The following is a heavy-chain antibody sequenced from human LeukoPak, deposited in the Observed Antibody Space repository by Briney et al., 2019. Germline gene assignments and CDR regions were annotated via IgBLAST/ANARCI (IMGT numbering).Heavy chain of an antibody. CDR2: IGGYDGDR. V-gene: IGHV1-18*01. D-gene: IGHD3-22*01. CDR1: GFSFISYG. CDR3: ARDLWNFYDSSGYYRDFDY. Sequence: GASVKVSCKASGFSFISYGFSWVRQAPGQGHEWMGWIGGYDGDRHYAQQFQGRVTITTDTSTSTAYMELRSLRSDDTAVYYCARDLWNFYDSSGYYRDFDYWGQGTLVTVSS. J-gene: IGHJ4*02.